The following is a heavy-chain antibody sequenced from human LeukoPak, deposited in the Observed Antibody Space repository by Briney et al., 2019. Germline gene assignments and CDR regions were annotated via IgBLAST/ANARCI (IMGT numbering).Heavy chain of an antibody. J-gene: IGHJ4*02. CDR2: INPNSGGT. D-gene: IGHD3-16*01. CDR1: GYTFTGYY. CDR3: ARVAERGGDY. V-gene: IGHV1-2*02. Sequence: SVTVSYMASGYTFTGYYMHWVRQAPGQGREWMGWINPNSGGTNYAQKFQGRVTITRDTSISTAYMELSRLRSDDPAVYYCARVAERGGDYWGQGTLVTVSS.